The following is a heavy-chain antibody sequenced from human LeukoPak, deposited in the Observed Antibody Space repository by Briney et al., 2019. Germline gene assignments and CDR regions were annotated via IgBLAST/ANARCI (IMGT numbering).Heavy chain of an antibody. CDR1: AGSISSRPYY. Sequence: SETLSLTCTISAGSISSRPYYWRWIRQPAGKGLEWIGRIYTNGSTNYNPSLKSRVTISLATSEYQFSLKLSSVTAADTAVYYCARDDASDGSGRHFDYWGQGTLVTVSS. CDR2: IYTNGST. D-gene: IGHD3-10*01. V-gene: IGHV4-61*02. CDR3: ARDDASDGSGRHFDY. J-gene: IGHJ4*02.